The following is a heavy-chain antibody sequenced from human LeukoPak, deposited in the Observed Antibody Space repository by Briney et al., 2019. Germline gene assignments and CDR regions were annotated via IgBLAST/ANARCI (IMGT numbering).Heavy chain of an antibody. Sequence: GGSLRLSCAASGFTFSSYWMHWVRQAPGKGLVWVSRINSDGSSTSYAESVKGRFTISRDNAKNTLYLQMNSLRAEDTAVYYCASQAYYYGMDVWGQGTTVTVSS. CDR2: INSDGSST. CDR1: GFTFSSYW. CDR3: ASQAYYYGMDV. V-gene: IGHV3-74*01. J-gene: IGHJ6*02.